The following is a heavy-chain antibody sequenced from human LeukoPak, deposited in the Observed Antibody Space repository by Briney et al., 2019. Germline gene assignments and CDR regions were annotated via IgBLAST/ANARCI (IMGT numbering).Heavy chain of an antibody. D-gene: IGHD4-23*01. CDR3: ARHRSDTGGKRGVNWFDP. Sequence: SETLSLTCSVSGGSIKNYYWSWIRQPPGKGLEWLGNIYFGGTTDYNSSLKSRLTISVDTFKNQLSLNLQSVTAADTATYYCARHRSDTGGKRGVNWFDPWGQGTLVTVSS. CDR1: GGSIKNYY. J-gene: IGHJ5*02. V-gene: IGHV4-59*01. CDR2: IYFGGTT.